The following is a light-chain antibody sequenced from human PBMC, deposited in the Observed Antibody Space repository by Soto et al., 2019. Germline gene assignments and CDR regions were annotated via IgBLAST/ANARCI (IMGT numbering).Light chain of an antibody. V-gene: IGKV1-6*01. Sequence: AIQMTQSPSSLSASVADRATITCRASQGIRNDLGWYQQKPGKAPKLLIYTASSLQSGVPSRFSGSGSGTDFTLTISSLQPEDFATYYCLQDYHYPRTFGQGTKVDI. J-gene: IGKJ1*01. CDR1: QGIRND. CDR2: TAS. CDR3: LQDYHYPRT.